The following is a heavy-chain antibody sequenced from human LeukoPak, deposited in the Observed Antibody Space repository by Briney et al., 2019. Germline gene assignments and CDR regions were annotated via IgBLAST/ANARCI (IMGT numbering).Heavy chain of an antibody. CDR3: AKGIPPITMIIVGLYN. CDR2: IRYDGSNK. J-gene: IGHJ4*02. V-gene: IGHV3-30*02. D-gene: IGHD3-22*01. Sequence: GGSLRLSCAASGFTFSSYGMHWVRQAPGKGLEWVSFIRYDGSNKYYADSVKGRFTISRDNSKNTLYLQMNSLRAEDTAVYDCAKGIPPITMIIVGLYNWGQGALVTVSS. CDR1: GFTFSSYG.